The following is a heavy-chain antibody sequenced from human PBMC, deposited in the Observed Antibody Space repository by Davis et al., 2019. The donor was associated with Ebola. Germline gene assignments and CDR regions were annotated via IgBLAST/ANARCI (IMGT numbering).Heavy chain of an antibody. CDR3: VGGVAIWAYYYYGMDV. CDR1: GFIFSDYG. CDR2: ITSDGSND. Sequence: PGESLKISCAASGFIFSDYGMHWVRQATGKAPEWVALITSDGSNDYPADSVKGRFTISRDTSKNRLYLQMNNLRVEDTAVYYCVGGVAIWAYYYYGMDVWAKGPRSPSP. D-gene: IGHD3-3*01. J-gene: IGHJ6*02. V-gene: IGHV3-30*03.